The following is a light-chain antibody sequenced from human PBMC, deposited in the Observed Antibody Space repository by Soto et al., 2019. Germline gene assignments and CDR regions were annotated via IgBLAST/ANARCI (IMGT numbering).Light chain of an antibody. Sequence: QSVLTQPPSASGTPGQRVTISCSGGTSNLGSNTVTWYQHLPGTAPKLVIYSNDDRPSGVPDRFSGSTSGTSASLAIRGLQSDDEADYFCTAWDDRLNAYVFGGGTKVTVL. CDR2: SND. CDR1: TSNLGSNT. J-gene: IGLJ1*01. V-gene: IGLV1-44*01. CDR3: TAWDDRLNAYV.